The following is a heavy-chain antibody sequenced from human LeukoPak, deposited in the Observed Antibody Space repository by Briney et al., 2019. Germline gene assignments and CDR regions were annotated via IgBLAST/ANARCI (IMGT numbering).Heavy chain of an antibody. Sequence: GGSLRLSCAASGFTFSDYYMSWIGQARGKGLEWVSYISSSGSTIYYADSVKGRFTISRDNAKNSLYLQMNSLRAEDTAVYYCARDRGGYVRWFDPWGQGTLVTVSS. CDR2: ISSSGSTI. CDR3: ARDRGGYVRWFDP. V-gene: IGHV3-11*01. CDR1: GFTFSDYY. J-gene: IGHJ5*02. D-gene: IGHD5-12*01.